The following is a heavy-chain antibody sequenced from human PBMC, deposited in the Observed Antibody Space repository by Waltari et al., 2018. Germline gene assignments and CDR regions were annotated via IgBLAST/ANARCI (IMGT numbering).Heavy chain of an antibody. V-gene: IGHV1-8*01. Sequence: QVQLVQSGAEVTKPGASVKVSCKPSGYTFTSYDLNWVRQATGQGLEWMGWMNPNSGNTGYAQKFQGRVTMTRNTSISTAYMELSSLRSEDTAVYYCARGIAVAGDDAFDIWGQGTMVTVSS. J-gene: IGHJ3*02. CDR2: MNPNSGNT. CDR3: ARGIAVAGDDAFDI. D-gene: IGHD6-19*01. CDR1: GYTFTSYD.